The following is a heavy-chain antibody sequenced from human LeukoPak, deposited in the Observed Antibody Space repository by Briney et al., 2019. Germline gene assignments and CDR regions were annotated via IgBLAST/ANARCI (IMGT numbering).Heavy chain of an antibody. D-gene: IGHD2-21*02. V-gene: IGHV3-23*01. Sequence: GGSLRLSCAASGFTFSSYWMHWVRQAPGKGLEWVSAISGSGGSTYYADSVKGRFTISRDNSKNTLYLQMNSLRAEDTAVYHCAKRGGLPPLDYYYYYMDVWGKGTTVTVSS. CDR2: ISGSGGST. J-gene: IGHJ6*03. CDR3: AKRGGLPPLDYYYYYMDV. CDR1: GFTFSSYW.